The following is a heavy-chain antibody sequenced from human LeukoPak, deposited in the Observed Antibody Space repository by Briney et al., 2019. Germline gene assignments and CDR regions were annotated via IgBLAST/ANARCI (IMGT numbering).Heavy chain of an antibody. V-gene: IGHV1-2*02. CDR2: INPNSGGT. Sequence: GASVKVSCKASGYTFTGYYMHWVRQAPGQGLEWMGWINPNSGGTNYAQKFQGRVTMTRDTSISTAYMELSRLRPDDTAVYYCARRGMVRGVPLDYWGQGTLVTVSS. J-gene: IGHJ4*02. CDR3: ARRGMVRGVPLDY. CDR1: GYTFTGYY. D-gene: IGHD3-10*01.